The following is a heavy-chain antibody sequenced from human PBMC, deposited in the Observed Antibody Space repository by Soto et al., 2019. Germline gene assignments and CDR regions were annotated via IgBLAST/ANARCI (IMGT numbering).Heavy chain of an antibody. J-gene: IGHJ3*02. V-gene: IGHV6-1*01. CDR2: TYYRSKWYN. CDR1: GDSVSSNSAA. D-gene: IGHD2-8*01. CDR3: AREGYCTNGVCPIDDAFDI. Sequence: QTLSLTCVISGDSVSSNSAAWNWIRQSPSRGLEWLGRTYYRSKWYNDYAVSVKSRITINPDTSKNQFSLQLNSVTPEDTAVYYCAREGYCTNGVCPIDDAFDIWGQGTMVTVSS.